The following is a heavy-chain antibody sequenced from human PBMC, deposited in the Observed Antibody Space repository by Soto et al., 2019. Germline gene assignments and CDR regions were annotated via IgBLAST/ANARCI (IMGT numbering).Heavy chain of an antibody. V-gene: IGHV3-74*01. J-gene: IGHJ4*02. CDR1: QFSFSSYW. CDR2: INHDGSKT. Sequence: PGGSLRLSCAASQFSFSSYWMHWVRQVPGKGPAWVSRINHDGSKTEYADSVKGRFTISRDNTNNTLYLQMNSLRVEDTAMYYCVREPWGFSGTWYDYWGQGXLVTVPS. CDR3: VREPWGFSGTWYDY. D-gene: IGHD6-13*01.